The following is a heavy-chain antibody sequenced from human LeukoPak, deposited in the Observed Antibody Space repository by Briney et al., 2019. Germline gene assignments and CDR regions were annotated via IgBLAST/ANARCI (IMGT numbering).Heavy chain of an antibody. V-gene: IGHV3-48*04. D-gene: IGHD3-10*01. Sequence: GGSLRLSCAASGFTSTHYAMNWVRQAPGKGLEWLSYITYNSDAIYYADSVKGRFTVSRDNAKNSIYVQMNNLRAEDTAVYYCVRDRAAPDSWGQGTLVTVSS. CDR1: GFTSTHYA. CDR2: ITYNSDAI. CDR3: VRDRAAPDS. J-gene: IGHJ4*02.